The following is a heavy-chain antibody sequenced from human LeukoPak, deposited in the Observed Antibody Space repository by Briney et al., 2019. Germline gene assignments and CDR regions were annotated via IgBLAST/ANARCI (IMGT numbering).Heavy chain of an antibody. CDR3: ARSLSTTGLR. D-gene: IGHD1-1*01. CDR1: GGSVSSSDYY. V-gene: IGHV4-39*01. CDR2: INYSGNT. Sequence: PSETLSLTCTVSGGSVSSSDYYWGWIRQPPGKGLEWIGSINYSGNTYYNPSLKNRVTISVDTSKNQFSLKLSSVTAADTAVYYCARSLSTTGLRWGLGTLVTVSS. J-gene: IGHJ4*02.